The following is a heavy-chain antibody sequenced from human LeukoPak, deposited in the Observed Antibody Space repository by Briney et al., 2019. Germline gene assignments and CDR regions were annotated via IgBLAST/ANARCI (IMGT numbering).Heavy chain of an antibody. CDR3: ARKNVVVPWDASDI. D-gene: IGHD2-2*01. V-gene: IGHV1-8*03. J-gene: IGHJ3*02. Sequence: ASVKVSCKASGYTFTSYGLSWVRQATGQGLEWTGWMNPNSGNTGYAQKFQGRVTITRNTSISTAYMELSSLRSEDTAVYYCARKNVVVPWDASDIWGQGTMVTVSS. CDR2: MNPNSGNT. CDR1: GYTFTSYG.